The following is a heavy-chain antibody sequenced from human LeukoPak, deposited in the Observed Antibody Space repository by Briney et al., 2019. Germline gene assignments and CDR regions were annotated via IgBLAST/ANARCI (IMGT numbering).Heavy chain of an antibody. D-gene: IGHD3-22*01. CDR2: IKQDGSEK. CDR1: GFTFSSYW. Sequence: PVGSLRLSCAASGFTFSSYWMSWVRQAPGKGLEWVANIKQDGSEKYYVDSVKGRFTISRDNAKNSLYLQMNSLRAEDTAVYYCARVQYYDSSGNDYWGQGTLVTVSS. CDR3: ARVQYYDSSGNDY. V-gene: IGHV3-7*01. J-gene: IGHJ4*02.